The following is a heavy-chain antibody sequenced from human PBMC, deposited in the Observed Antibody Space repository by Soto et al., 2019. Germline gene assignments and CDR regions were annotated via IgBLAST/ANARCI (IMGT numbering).Heavy chain of an antibody. CDR3: ASTLHDYGDIPSFDP. J-gene: IGHJ5*02. D-gene: IGHD4-17*01. CDR1: GYTCTSYA. CDR2: INAGNGNT. Sequence: ASVKVSCNASGYTCTSYAMHWVRQAPGQRLEWMGWINAGNGNTKYSQKFQGRVTITRDTSASTAYMELSSVTAADTAVYYCASTLHDYGDIPSFDPWGQGTLVTVSS. V-gene: IGHV1-3*01.